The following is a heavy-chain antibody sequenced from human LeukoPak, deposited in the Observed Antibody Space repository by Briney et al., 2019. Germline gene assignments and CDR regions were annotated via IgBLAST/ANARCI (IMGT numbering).Heavy chain of an antibody. CDR2: ISAYNGNT. V-gene: IGHV1-18*01. CDR1: GYTFTIYG. D-gene: IGHD3-22*01. Sequence: ASVKVSCKASGYTFTIYGIRWVREAPGQGLEWMGWISAYNGNTNYAQKLQGRVTMTTDTSTSTAYMELRSLRSDDTAVYYCARDTLGTMIVVVPDYWGQGTLVTVSS. J-gene: IGHJ4*02. CDR3: ARDTLGTMIVVVPDY.